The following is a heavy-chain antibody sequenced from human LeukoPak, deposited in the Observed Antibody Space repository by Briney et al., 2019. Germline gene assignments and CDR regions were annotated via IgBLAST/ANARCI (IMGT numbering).Heavy chain of an antibody. D-gene: IGHD6-6*01. V-gene: IGHV3-33*06. Sequence: GRSLRLSCAASGFTFSSYGMHWVRQAPGKGLEWVAVIWYDGSNKYYADSVKGRFTISRDNSKNTLYPQMNSLRAEDTAVYYCAKSGAASSWMYYLDYWGQGTLVTASS. CDR3: AKSGAASSWMYYLDY. CDR1: GFTFSSYG. J-gene: IGHJ4*02. CDR2: IWYDGSNK.